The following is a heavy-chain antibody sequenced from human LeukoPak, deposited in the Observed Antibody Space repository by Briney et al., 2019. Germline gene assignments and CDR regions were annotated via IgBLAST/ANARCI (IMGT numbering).Heavy chain of an antibody. V-gene: IGHV3-30-3*01. Sequence: PGRSLRLSCAASGFTFSSYAMHWVRQAPGKGLEWVAVISYDGSNKYYADSVKGRFTISRDNSKNTLYLQMNSLRAEDTAVYYCARTPSSKTYYYDSSGYYDLAGYFDYWGQGTLVTVSS. J-gene: IGHJ4*02. CDR3: ARTPSSKTYYYDSSGYYDLAGYFDY. D-gene: IGHD3-22*01. CDR1: GFTFSSYA. CDR2: ISYDGSNK.